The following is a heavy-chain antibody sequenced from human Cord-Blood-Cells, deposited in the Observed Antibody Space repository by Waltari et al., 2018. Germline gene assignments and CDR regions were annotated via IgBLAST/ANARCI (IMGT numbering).Heavy chain of an antibody. CDR1: GGSFSGYY. Sequence: QVQLQQWGAGLLKPSETLSLTCAVYGGSFSGYYWSWIRQPPGKGLEWIGEINHSGSTNYNPSLKSRVTISVDTSKNQFSLMLSSVTAADTAVYYCARVGAFGWELLYYFDYWGQGTLVTVSS. D-gene: IGHD1-26*01. V-gene: IGHV4-34*01. CDR3: ARVGAFGWELLYYFDY. J-gene: IGHJ4*02. CDR2: INHSGST.